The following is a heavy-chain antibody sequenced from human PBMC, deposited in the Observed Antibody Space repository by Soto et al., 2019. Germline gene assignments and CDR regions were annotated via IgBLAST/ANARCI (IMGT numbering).Heavy chain of an antibody. CDR2: IYSGGYT. Sequence: ESGGGLIQPGGSLRLSCAVSGFTVSNNYMSWVRQAPGKGLEGVSVIYSGGYTAYGDSVKGRFTISRDNSKNTLYLQMNTPGPRDPAFFSGWTTPGGGGYWGQGTLVTVSS. D-gene: IGHD2-15*01. CDR1: GFTVSNNY. CDR3: WTTPGGGGY. J-gene: IGHJ4*02. V-gene: IGHV3-53*01.